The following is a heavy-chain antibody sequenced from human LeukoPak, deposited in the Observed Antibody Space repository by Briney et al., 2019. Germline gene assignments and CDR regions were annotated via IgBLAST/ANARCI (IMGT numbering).Heavy chain of an antibody. J-gene: IGHJ4*02. CDR1: GFTFSSYG. CDR3: ARDLGLGRGWYGGDY. Sequence: PGGSLRLSCAASGFTFSSYGMHWVRQAPGKGLEWVAIISNDGNSKYYADSVKGRFTLSRDNSKYTVYLVMNSLRTDDTAVYYCARDLGLGRGWYGGDYWGQGTLITVSS. V-gene: IGHV3-30*03. CDR2: ISNDGNSK. D-gene: IGHD6-19*01.